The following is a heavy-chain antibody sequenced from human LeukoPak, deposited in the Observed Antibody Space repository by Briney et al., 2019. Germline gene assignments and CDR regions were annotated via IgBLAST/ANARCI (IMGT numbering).Heavy chain of an antibody. V-gene: IGHV3-23*01. Sequence: QSGGSLRLSCAASGFTFSSYAMSWVRLAPGKGLEWVSAISGSGSSTYYADSVKGRFTISRDDSKNTLYLQMNSLRAEDTAVYYCAKNSGDGAFDIWGQGTMVTVSS. CDR3: AKNSGDGAFDI. J-gene: IGHJ3*02. CDR2: ISGSGSST. CDR1: GFTFSSYA. D-gene: IGHD4-17*01.